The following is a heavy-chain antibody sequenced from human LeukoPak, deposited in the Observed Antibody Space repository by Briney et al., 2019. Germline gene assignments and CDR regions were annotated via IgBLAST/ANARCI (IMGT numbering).Heavy chain of an antibody. D-gene: IGHD6-19*01. J-gene: IGHJ3*02. Sequence: GGSLRLSCAASGFTFSSYWMSWVRQAPGKGLGWVANIKQDGSEKYYVDSVKGRFTISRDNAKSSLYLQMNSLRAEDTAVYYCARDLGDSGWYYAFDIWGQGTMVTVSS. V-gene: IGHV3-7*01. CDR2: IKQDGSEK. CDR3: ARDLGDSGWYYAFDI. CDR1: GFTFSSYW.